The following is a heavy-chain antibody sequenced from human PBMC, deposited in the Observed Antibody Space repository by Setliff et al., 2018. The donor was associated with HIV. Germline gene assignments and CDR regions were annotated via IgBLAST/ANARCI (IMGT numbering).Heavy chain of an antibody. D-gene: IGHD1-26*01. V-gene: IGHV4-34*01. CDR2: INHSGST. CDR1: GGSFSGNY. Sequence: SETLSLTCAVYGGSFSGNYWSWIRQPPGKGLEWIGEINHSGSTNYNPSLKSRVTISVDTSKSQFSLQLNSMTAADTALYYCARHRYNWYFDVWGRGTLVTV. CDR3: ARHRYNWYFDV. J-gene: IGHJ2*01.